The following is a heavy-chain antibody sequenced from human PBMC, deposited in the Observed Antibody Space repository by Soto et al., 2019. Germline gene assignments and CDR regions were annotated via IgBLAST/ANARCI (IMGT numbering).Heavy chain of an antibody. D-gene: IGHD2-15*01. Sequence: EVQLVESGGGLVQPGGSLRLSCAASGFTFSSYWMHWVRQAPGKGLVWVSRINSDGSSTSYADSVKGRFTISRDNAKNTLYLQMNSLRAEDTAVYYCGRDWGYCSGGNCYSEFGDHWGQGTLVTVSS. CDR3: GRDWGYCSGGNCYSEFGDH. V-gene: IGHV3-74*01. CDR2: INSDGSST. J-gene: IGHJ4*02. CDR1: GFTFSSYW.